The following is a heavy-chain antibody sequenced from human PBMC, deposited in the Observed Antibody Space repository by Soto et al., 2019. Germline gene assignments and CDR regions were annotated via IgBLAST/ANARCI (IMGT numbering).Heavy chain of an antibody. Sequence: XGTLDLTFTVSGGSINNYYGSWIRQPPGKGLEWIGHIYYSGSTNYNPSLKNRITISIDTYKNQFSLTLSSVTAADTAAYYCARDYYVSSGYYGYYYYGMDVWGQGTTVTVSS. CDR2: IYYSGST. CDR3: ARDYYVSSGYYGYYYYGMDV. V-gene: IGHV4-59*01. CDR1: GGSINNYY. J-gene: IGHJ6*02. D-gene: IGHD3-22*01.